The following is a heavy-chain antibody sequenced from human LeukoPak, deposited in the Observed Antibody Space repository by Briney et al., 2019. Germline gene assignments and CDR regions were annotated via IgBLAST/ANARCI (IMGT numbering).Heavy chain of an antibody. CDR3: AKAVSAWELDY. CDR2: ISYDGRSK. Sequence: SGGSLRLSCAASGFTFSSYGMHWVRQAPGKGLEWVAVISYDGRSKYYADSMKGRFTTSRDNSKNTLYLQMNSLRDEDTAVYYCAKAVSAWELDYWGQGTLVTVSS. CDR1: GFTFSSYG. D-gene: IGHD6-19*01. V-gene: IGHV3-30*18. J-gene: IGHJ4*02.